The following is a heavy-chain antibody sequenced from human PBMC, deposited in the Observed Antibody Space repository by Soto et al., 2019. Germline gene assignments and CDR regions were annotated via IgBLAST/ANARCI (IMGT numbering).Heavy chain of an antibody. CDR2: IYYSGST. J-gene: IGHJ4*02. CDR1: GGSISSSSYY. V-gene: IGHV4-39*01. Sequence: QLQLQESGPGLVKPSETLSLTCTVSGGSISSSSYYWGWIRQPPGKGLEWIGSIYYSGSTYYNPSLKSRVTISVDTSKNQFSLKLSSVTAADTAVYYCARHRGAGHFDYWGQGTLVTVSS. CDR3: ARHRGAGHFDY.